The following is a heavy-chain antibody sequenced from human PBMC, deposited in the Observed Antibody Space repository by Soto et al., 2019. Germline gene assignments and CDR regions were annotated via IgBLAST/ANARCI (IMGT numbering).Heavy chain of an antibody. J-gene: IGHJ3*02. CDR3: ARDTTDDYGDYGAFDI. CDR1: GCNVSSYS. CDR2: ISSSSYI. Sequence: GGSLRLSDAASGCNVSSYSMNWVRQNKGKGLKWVSSISSSSYIYYADSVKGRFTISRDNAKNSLYLQMNSLRAEDTAVYYCARDTTDDYGDYGAFDIWGQGTMVTVSS. D-gene: IGHD4-17*01. V-gene: IGHV3-21*01.